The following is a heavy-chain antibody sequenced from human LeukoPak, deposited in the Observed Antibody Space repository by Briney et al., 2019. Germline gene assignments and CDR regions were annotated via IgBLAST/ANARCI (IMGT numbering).Heavy chain of an antibody. D-gene: IGHD1-7*01. CDR2: IRSTTHSGTT. CDR3: TRAPYNSENYPYCFDF. J-gene: IGHJ4*02. Sequence: GGSLRLSCTSSGFSFGDYGMSWVRQAPGKGLEWASFIRSTTHSGTTEYAASVKGRFTMSRDDSKRIAYLQMNSLRIEDTAVYYCTRAPYNSENYPYCFDFWGQGTLVTVSS. CDR1: GFSFGDYG. V-gene: IGHV3-49*04.